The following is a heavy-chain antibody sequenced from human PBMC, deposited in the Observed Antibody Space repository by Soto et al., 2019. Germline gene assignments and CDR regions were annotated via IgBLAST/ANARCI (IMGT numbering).Heavy chain of an antibody. CDR2: IFHSGST. D-gene: IGHD1-26*01. J-gene: IGHJ6*02. Sequence: PSETLSLTCAFSVGSIINSIWCTWVRQPPGKGLEWIGEIFHSGSTNYSPSLKSRVTISVDKSKNHFSLKLSSVTAADTAVYYCARLSGSPNRRPYYGMDVWGQGTTVTVSS. CDR1: VGSIINSIW. V-gene: IGHV4-4*02. CDR3: ARLSGSPNRRPYYGMDV.